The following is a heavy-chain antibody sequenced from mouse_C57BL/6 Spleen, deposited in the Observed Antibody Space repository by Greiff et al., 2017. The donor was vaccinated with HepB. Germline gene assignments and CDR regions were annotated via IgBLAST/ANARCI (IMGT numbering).Heavy chain of an antibody. D-gene: IGHD3-2*02. Sequence: VQLQQSGAELVRPGASVKLSCKASGYTFTDYYINWVKQRPGQGLEWIARIYPGSGNTYYNEKFKGKATLTAEKSSSTAYMQLSSLTSEDSAVYFCARGSGYFAYWGQGTLVTVSA. CDR3: ARGSGYFAY. CDR1: GYTFTDYY. CDR2: IYPGSGNT. V-gene: IGHV1-76*01. J-gene: IGHJ3*01.